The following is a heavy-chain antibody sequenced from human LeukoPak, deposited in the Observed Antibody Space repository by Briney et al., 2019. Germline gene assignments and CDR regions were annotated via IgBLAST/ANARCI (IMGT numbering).Heavy chain of an antibody. CDR2: ISSSGSTI. CDR3: ARVGVDFWRGPYDY. D-gene: IGHD3-3*01. J-gene: IGHJ4*02. V-gene: IGHV3-11*04. CDR1: GFTFSDYY. Sequence: GSLRLSCAASGFTFSDYYMSWIRQAPGKGLEWVSYISSSGSTIYYADSVKGRFAISRDNAKNSLYLQMNSLRAEDTVVYYCARVGVDFWRGPYDYWGQGTLVTVSS.